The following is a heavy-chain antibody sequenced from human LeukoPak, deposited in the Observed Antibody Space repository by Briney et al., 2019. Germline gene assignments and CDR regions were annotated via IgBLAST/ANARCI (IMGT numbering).Heavy chain of an antibody. CDR2: IIPIFGTA. V-gene: IGHV1-69*01. D-gene: IGHD6-13*01. CDR1: GGTFSSYA. CDR3: ARLASEQQLVGRQQYYFDY. J-gene: IGHJ4*02. Sequence: AASVKVSCKASGGTFSSYAISWVRQAPGRGLEWMGGIIPIFGTANYAQKFQGRVTITADESTSTAYMELSSLRSEDTAVYYCARLASEQQLVGRQQYYFDYWGQGTLVTVSS.